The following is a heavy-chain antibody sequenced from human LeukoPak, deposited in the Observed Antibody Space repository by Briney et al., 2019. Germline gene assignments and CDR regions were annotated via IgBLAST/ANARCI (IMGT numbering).Heavy chain of an antibody. CDR2: ISYGGKA. V-gene: IGHV4-31*11. CDR3: ARAPVATPSEFDY. J-gene: IGHJ4*02. CDR1: GDSISSGGYW. Sequence: SETLSLTCAVSGDSISSGGYWWSWIRQHPGKDPEWIGYISYGGKADYNPSLKSRVAISADTPKNQFSLKLSSTTAADTAVYYCARAPVATPSEFDYWGQGTLVTVSS. D-gene: IGHD5-12*01.